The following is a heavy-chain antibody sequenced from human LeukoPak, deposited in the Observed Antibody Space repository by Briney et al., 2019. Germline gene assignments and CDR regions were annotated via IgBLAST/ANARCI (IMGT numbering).Heavy chain of an antibody. D-gene: IGHD6-13*01. Sequence: GGSLRLSCAASGFTFSSYGMHWVRQAPGKGLEWVAFIRYDGSNKYYADSVKGRFTISRDNSKNTLYLQMNSLRAEDTAVYYCAREPGIAAAGTDPDYWGQGTLVTVSS. CDR1: GFTFSSYG. V-gene: IGHV3-30*02. CDR3: AREPGIAAAGTDPDY. CDR2: IRYDGSNK. J-gene: IGHJ4*02.